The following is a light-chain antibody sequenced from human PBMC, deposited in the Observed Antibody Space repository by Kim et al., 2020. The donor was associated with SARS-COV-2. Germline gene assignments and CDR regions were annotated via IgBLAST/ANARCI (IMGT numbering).Light chain of an antibody. CDR3: NSRDSSGNVV. J-gene: IGLJ2*01. CDR2: GKN. V-gene: IGLV3-19*01. CDR1: SLRSYY. Sequence: VDLGQRVGITCKGDSLRSYYASWYQQKPGQAPVLVIYGKNNRPSGIPDRFSGSSSGNTASLTITGAQAEDEADYYCNSRDSSGNVVFGGGTQLTVL.